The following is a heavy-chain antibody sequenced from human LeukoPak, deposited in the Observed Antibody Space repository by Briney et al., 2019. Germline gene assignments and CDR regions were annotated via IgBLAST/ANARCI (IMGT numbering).Heavy chain of an antibody. CDR2: INPNSGGT. V-gene: IGHV1-2*02. J-gene: IGHJ6*03. CDR1: GDTFIGYY. D-gene: IGHD2-15*01. Sequence: ASVKVSCKASGDTFIGYYVHWVRQAPGEGLEWMGWINPNSGGTNYAQKFQGRVTMTRDTSISTAYMELSRLRSDDTAVYYCARTGVVVAATQYYYYYYMDVWGKGTTVTISS. CDR3: ARTGVVVAATQYYYYYYMDV.